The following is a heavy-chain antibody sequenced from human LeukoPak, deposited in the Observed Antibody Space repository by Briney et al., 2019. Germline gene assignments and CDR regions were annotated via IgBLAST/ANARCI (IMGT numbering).Heavy chain of an antibody. CDR3: AKDAVRGSGRINWFDT. J-gene: IGHJ5*02. D-gene: IGHD3-10*01. V-gene: IGHV3-23*01. Sequence: PGGSLRLSCAASGFTFSSYAMTWVRQAPGKGLEWVSGITGVGGNTYYADSVKGRFTISRDNSKNTLYLQMNSLRVEDTAAYYCAKDAVRGSGRINWFDTWGQGTLVTVSS. CDR1: GFTFSSYA. CDR2: ITGVGGNT.